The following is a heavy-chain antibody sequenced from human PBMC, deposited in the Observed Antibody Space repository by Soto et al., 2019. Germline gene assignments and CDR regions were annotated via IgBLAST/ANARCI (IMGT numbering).Heavy chain of an antibody. CDR1: GGTFSSYA. J-gene: IGHJ4*02. CDR2: IIPIFGTA. Sequence: GASVKVSCKASGGTFSSYAISWVRQAPGQGLEWMGGIIPIFGTANYAQKFQGRVTITADESTSTAYMELSSLRSEDTAVYYCARVRDYGGYFDYWGQGTLVTVSS. CDR3: ARVRDYGGYFDY. D-gene: IGHD4-17*01. V-gene: IGHV1-69*13.